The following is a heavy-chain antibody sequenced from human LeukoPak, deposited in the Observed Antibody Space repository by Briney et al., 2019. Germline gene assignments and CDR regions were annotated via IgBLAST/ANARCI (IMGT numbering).Heavy chain of an antibody. D-gene: IGHD6-19*01. CDR1: GFTFTSHS. V-gene: IGHV3-23*01. Sequence: PGGSLRLSCAASGFTFTSHSMSWVRQAPGKGLEWVSAISSAGSVTFYADSLKGRFTVSRDQSKNTLSLQMDSLRVEDTAVYYCAKHRLPVAGSPSKNPTAYFEDWGQGTLVTVSS. CDR3: AKHRLPVAGSPSKNPTAYFED. J-gene: IGHJ4*02. CDR2: ISSAGSVT.